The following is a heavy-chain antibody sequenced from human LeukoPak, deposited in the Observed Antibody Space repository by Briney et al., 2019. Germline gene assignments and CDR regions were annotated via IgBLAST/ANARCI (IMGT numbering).Heavy chain of an antibody. V-gene: IGHV3-21*01. J-gene: IGHJ4*02. CDR3: ARDAIAAAGFYYFDY. D-gene: IGHD6-13*01. CDR1: GFTFSSYN. CDR2: ISSSSIYI. Sequence: GGTLRLSCAASGFTFSSYNINWVRLAPGKGLEWVSSISSSSIYIYYADSVKGRFTISRDNAKNSLFLQMNSLRAEDTAVYYCARDAIAAAGFYYFDYWGQGSLVTVSS.